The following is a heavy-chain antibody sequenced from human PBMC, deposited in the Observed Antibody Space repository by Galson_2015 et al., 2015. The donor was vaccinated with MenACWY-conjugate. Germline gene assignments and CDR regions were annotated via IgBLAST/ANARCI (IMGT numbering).Heavy chain of an antibody. Sequence: ETLSLTCTVSGGSISIYYLSWIRQPPGKGLEWIGYIYYSGTTKYNPSLKSRVTISADTSKTQFSLRLNSVTAADTAVYYCARRHCSSGSCFFDYWGQGSLVTVSS. V-gene: IGHV4-59*08. D-gene: IGHD2-15*01. CDR1: GGSISIYY. CDR3: ARRHCSSGSCFFDY. J-gene: IGHJ4*02. CDR2: IYYSGTT.